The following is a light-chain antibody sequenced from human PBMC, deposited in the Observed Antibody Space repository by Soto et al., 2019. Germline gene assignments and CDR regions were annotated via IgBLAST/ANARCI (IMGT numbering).Light chain of an antibody. V-gene: IGLV2-23*02. Sequence: QSALTQPASVSGSPGQSVIISCTGTANDVGNYNFVSWHQQHPGKAPKVMIYEVDKRPSGVSNRFSGSKSGNTASLTISGLQAVDEADYFCCSFTKNNTWMFGGGTKLTVL. CDR1: ANDVGNYNF. J-gene: IGLJ3*02. CDR3: CSFTKNNTWM. CDR2: EVD.